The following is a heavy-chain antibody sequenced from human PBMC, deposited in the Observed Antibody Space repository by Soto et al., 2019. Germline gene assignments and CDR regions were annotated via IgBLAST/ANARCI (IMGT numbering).Heavy chain of an antibody. V-gene: IGHV3-23*01. J-gene: IGHJ4*02. Sequence: GGSLRLSCAASGFTFSSYAMSWVRQAPGKGLEWVSAISGSGGSTYYADSVKGRLTISRDNSKNTLYLQMNSLRAEDTAVYYCAKDRLRAGNSGYDYDYWGQGTLVTVSS. CDR3: AKDRLRAGNSGYDYDY. D-gene: IGHD5-12*01. CDR2: ISGSGGST. CDR1: GFTFSSYA.